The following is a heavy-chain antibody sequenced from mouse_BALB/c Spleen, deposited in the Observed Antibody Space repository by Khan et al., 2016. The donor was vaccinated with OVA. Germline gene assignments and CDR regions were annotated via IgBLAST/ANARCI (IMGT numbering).Heavy chain of an antibody. CDR2: INPSTDYT. CDR1: GYTFTNYW. D-gene: IGHD1-1*01. V-gene: IGHV1-7*01. Sequence: QVQLQQSGAELAKPGASVKMSCKASGYTFTNYWMHWVKQRPGQGLEWIGYINPSTDYTEYNQKFKDKATLTEDKSSNTAYMQLNSLTSEDSALYYCRNHGRSSTWFTYWGQGTLVTVSA. CDR3: RNHGRSSTWFTY. J-gene: IGHJ3*01.